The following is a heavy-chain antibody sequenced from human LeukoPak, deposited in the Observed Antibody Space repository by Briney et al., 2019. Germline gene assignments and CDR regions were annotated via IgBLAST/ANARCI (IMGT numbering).Heavy chain of an antibody. CDR3: ARSVAAAGTYYYYYYMDV. CDR2: INPSGGST. V-gene: IGHV1-46*01. Sequence: GASVKVSCKASGYTFTSYYMHWVRQAPGQGLEWMGIINPSGGSTSYAQKFQGRVTMTRNTSISTAYMELSSLRSEDTAVYYCARSVAAAGTYYYYYYMDVWGKGTTVTISS. J-gene: IGHJ6*03. D-gene: IGHD6-13*01. CDR1: GYTFTSYY.